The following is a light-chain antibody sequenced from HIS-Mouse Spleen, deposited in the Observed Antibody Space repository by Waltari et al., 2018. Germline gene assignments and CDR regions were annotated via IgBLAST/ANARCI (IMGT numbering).Light chain of an antibody. V-gene: IGKV1-9*01. Sequence: DIKLTQSLSFLSASAGASATITCRASQGISSYLAWYQQKPGKAPKLLIYAASTLQSGVPSRFSGSGSGTEFTLTISSLQPEDFATYYCQQLNSYPPTFGQGTKVEIK. CDR2: AAS. CDR3: QQLNSYPPT. J-gene: IGKJ1*01. CDR1: QGISSY.